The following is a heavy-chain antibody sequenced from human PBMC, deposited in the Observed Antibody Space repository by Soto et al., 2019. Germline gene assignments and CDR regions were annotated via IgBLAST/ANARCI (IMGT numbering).Heavy chain of an antibody. J-gene: IGHJ4*02. D-gene: IGHD1-20*01. CDR3: ARDAAIGMNDY. Sequence: QVQLVQSGAEVKKPGGSVKVCCKASGYTFTSYGISWVRQAPGQGLEWMGWINAYNGNTKNAQKLQGRVTMTTDTSTSTAYMELRSLRSDDTAVYYCARDAAIGMNDYWGQGTLVTVSS. CDR2: INAYNGNT. CDR1: GYTFTSYG. V-gene: IGHV1-18*01.